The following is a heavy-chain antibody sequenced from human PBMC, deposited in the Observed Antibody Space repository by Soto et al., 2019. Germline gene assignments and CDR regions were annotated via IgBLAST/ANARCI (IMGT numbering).Heavy chain of an antibody. Sequence: SVKVSCKASGFTFTSSAVQWVRQARGQRLEWIGWIVVGSGNTNYAQKFQERVTITRDMSTSTAYMELSSLRAEDTAVYYCARDSSGYDSGSDPWGQGTLVTVSS. CDR1: GFTFTSSA. CDR3: ARDSSGYDSGSDP. J-gene: IGHJ5*02. CDR2: IVVGSGNT. V-gene: IGHV1-58*01. D-gene: IGHD5-12*01.